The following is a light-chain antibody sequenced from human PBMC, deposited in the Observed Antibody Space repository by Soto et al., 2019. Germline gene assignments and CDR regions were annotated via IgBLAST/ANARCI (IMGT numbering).Light chain of an antibody. CDR3: CSYAGSYTLV. Sequence: QSALTQPRSVSGSPGQSVTLSCTGTSSDVGGYHYASWYQHHPGKAPKIIIYDVNKRPSGVPDRFSGSKSGNTASLTISGLQTEDEADYYCCSYAGSYTLVFGGGTKVTVL. CDR2: DVN. V-gene: IGLV2-11*01. CDR1: SSDVGGYHY. J-gene: IGLJ2*01.